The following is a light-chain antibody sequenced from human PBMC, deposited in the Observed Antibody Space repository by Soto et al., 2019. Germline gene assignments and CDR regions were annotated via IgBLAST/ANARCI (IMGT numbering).Light chain of an antibody. Sequence: DVQMTQSPSTLSASIGDRVTITCRAGQNIRGWLAWYQQKPGRAPKLLIYGASTLESGVPSRFSGTGYGTEFTIIISSLQPDYSATYYCQQYISTRTFGQGTKVEVK. J-gene: IGKJ1*01. CDR2: GAS. CDR3: QQYISTRT. V-gene: IGKV1-5*03. CDR1: QNIRGW.